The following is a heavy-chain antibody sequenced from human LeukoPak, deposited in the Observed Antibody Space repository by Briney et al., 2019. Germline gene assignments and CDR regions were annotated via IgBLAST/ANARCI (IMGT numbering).Heavy chain of an antibody. J-gene: IGHJ5*02. Sequence: GGPLRLSCAASGFTFDDYGMSWVRQAPGKGLEWVSGINWNGGSTGYADSVKGRFTISRDNAKNSLYLQMNSLRAEDTALYYCARDPAPTTDDGYSSPWGQGTLVTVSS. CDR2: INWNGGST. D-gene: IGHD2-2*03. CDR1: GFTFDDYG. V-gene: IGHV3-20*04. CDR3: ARDPAPTTDDGYSSP.